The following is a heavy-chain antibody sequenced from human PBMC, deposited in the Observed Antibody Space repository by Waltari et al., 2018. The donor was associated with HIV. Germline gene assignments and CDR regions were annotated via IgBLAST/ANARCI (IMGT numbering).Heavy chain of an antibody. CDR2: IYYSGST. D-gene: IGHD1-26*01. CDR1: GGSISRSSYY. J-gene: IGHJ2*01. V-gene: IGHV4-39*07. Sequence: QLQLQESGPGLVTPSETLSPPFTVSGGSISRSSYYWRWIRQPPGKGLEWSGSIYYSGSTYYNPSLKSRVTIAVDTSKNQFSLKLSSVTAADTAVYYGARYGSGWYFDLWGRGTLVTVSS. CDR3: ARYGSGWYFDL.